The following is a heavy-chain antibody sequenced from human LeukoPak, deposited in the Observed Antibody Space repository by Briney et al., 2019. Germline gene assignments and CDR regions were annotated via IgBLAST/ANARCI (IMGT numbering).Heavy chain of an antibody. J-gene: IGHJ4*02. V-gene: IGHV3-33*06. Sequence: PGGSLRLSCVVSGFTFSSYGMHWVRQAPGKGLEWVALIWYDGSNKYYADSVKGRFTISRDNSKNTLYLQMNSLRAEDTAVYYCAKDQGYSGYDPLDYWGQGTLVTVSS. CDR3: AKDQGYSGYDPLDY. CDR1: GFTFSSYG. D-gene: IGHD5-12*01. CDR2: IWYDGSNK.